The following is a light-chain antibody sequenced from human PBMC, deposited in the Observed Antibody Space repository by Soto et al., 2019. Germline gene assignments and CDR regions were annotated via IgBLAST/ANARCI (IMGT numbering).Light chain of an antibody. V-gene: IGLV2-11*01. CDR3: CSYGGGYTPLL. J-gene: IGLJ2*01. Sequence: QSALTQPRSVSGSPGQSVTISCTGTSSDVGGYNYVSWYQQHPGQAPKLMIYDVTKRPSGVPGRFSGSKSGNTASLSISGLQAEDEADYYCCSYGGGYTPLLFGGGTKLTVL. CDR1: SSDVGGYNY. CDR2: DVT.